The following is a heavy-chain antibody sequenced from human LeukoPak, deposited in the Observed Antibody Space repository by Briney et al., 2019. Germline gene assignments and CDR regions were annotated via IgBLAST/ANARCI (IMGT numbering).Heavy chain of an antibody. CDR1: GGSFSYYY. CDR2: IYHSGST. D-gene: IGHD3-9*01. Sequence: PSETLSLTCAVYGGSFSYYYWSWIRQPPGKGLEWIGEIYHSGSTNYNPSLKSRVTISVDKSKNQFTLKLSSVTAADTAVYYCARTQGYYDISTGPNQGGDAFDIWGQGTMVTVSS. V-gene: IGHV4-34*01. J-gene: IGHJ3*02. CDR3: ARTQGYYDISTGPNQGGDAFDI.